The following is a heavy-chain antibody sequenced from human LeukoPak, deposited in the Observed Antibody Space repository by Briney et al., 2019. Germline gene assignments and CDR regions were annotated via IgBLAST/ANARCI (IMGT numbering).Heavy chain of an antibody. D-gene: IGHD6-13*01. CDR1: GFTLSSHG. V-gene: IGHV3-23*01. Sequence: GSLRLSCAASGFTLSSHGMSWVRQGPGKGLEWVSGISGSGGDTYYADSVKGRFTISRDNSKSTLYLQMNSLRAEDTAVYSCAKDLLGVAAGNYWGQGTLVTVSS. CDR2: ISGSGGDT. CDR3: AKDLLGVAAGNY. J-gene: IGHJ4*02.